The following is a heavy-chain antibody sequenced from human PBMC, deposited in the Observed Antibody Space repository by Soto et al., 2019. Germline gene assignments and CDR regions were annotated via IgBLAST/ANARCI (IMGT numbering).Heavy chain of an antibody. CDR3: AREGYYYMDV. V-gene: IGHV3-7*01. Sequence: GGSLRLSCAASGFTFSSHWMSWVRQAPGKGLEWVANINQDGSVEHYVDSVKGRFTISRDNYKNSLYLQMNSLRAEDTAVYYFAREGYYYMDVWGKGTTVTV. CDR1: GFTFSSHW. J-gene: IGHJ6*03. CDR2: INQDGSVE.